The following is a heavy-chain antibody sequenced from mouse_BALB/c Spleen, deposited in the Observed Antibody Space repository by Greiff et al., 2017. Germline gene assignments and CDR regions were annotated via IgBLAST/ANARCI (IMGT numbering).Heavy chain of an antibody. CDR2: ISYDGSN. Sequence: EVQLQESGPGLVKPSQSLSLTCSVTGYSITSGYYWNWIRQFPGNKLEWMGYISYDGSNNYNPSLKNRISITRDTSKNQFFLKLNSVTTEDTATYYCARDVSSSGYWGQGTTLTVSS. D-gene: IGHD1-1*01. CDR3: ARDVSSSGY. CDR1: GYSITSGYY. V-gene: IGHV3-6*02. J-gene: IGHJ2*01.